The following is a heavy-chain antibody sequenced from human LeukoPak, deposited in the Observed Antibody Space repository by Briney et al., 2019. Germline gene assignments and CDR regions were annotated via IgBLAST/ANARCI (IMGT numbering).Heavy chain of an antibody. J-gene: IGHJ4*02. CDR1: GGSISSSSYY. CDR2: IYYSGTT. CDR3: VRQVRYCSGGTCYRHFDY. D-gene: IGHD2-15*01. V-gene: IGHV4-39*01. Sequence: SETLSLTCTVSGGSISSSSYYWGWIRQPPGKGLESIGIIYYSGTTYYNPPLKSRLTISVDTSNNQFSLKLSSVTAADTAVYYRVRQVRYCSGGTCYRHFDYWGQGTLVTVSS.